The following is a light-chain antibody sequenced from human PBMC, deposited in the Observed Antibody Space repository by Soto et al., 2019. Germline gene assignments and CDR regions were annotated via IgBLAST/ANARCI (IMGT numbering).Light chain of an antibody. CDR3: QQRNNWS. CDR2: DAS. V-gene: IGKV3-11*01. Sequence: IVLTQSPVTLSLSPGDRATLSCRASQSVSSSLAWYQQKSGQVPRLLIYDASKRATGIPARFSGSGSGTDFTLTISSLEPEDFAIYYCQQRNNWSFGQGTRLE. CDR1: QSVSSS. J-gene: IGKJ5*01.